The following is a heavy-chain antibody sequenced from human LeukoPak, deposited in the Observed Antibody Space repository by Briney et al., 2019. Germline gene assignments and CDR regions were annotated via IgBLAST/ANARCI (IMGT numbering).Heavy chain of an antibody. CDR3: ARGGIVATILFDY. CDR2: ISGYNGNA. J-gene: IGHJ4*02. V-gene: IGHV1-18*01. D-gene: IGHD5-12*01. CDR1: GYAFTTYG. Sequence: ASVKVSCKASGYAFTTYGINWVRQAPGQGLEWMGWISGYNGNANYAQKLQGRVTMTTDTSTSTAYMELRSLRSDDTAVYYCARGGIVATILFDYWGQGTLVTVSS.